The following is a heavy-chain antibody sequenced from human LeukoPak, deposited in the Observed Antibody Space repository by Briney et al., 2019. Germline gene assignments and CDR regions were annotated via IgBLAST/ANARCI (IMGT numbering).Heavy chain of an antibody. J-gene: IGHJ4*02. CDR2: INQSGGST. D-gene: IGHD5-24*01. CDR1: GYTFTSYY. Sequence: GASVKVSCKASGYTFTSYYMHWVRQAPRQGLEWMGIINQSGGSTSYAQKFQGRVTMTRDTSTSTVYMELSSLRSEDTAVYYCAIRDGYNFGHDYWGQGTLVTVSS. CDR3: AIRDGYNFGHDY. V-gene: IGHV1-46*01.